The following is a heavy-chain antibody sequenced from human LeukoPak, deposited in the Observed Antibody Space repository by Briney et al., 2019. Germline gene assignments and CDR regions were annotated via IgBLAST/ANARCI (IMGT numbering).Heavy chain of an antibody. D-gene: IGHD3-10*01. Sequence: SVKVSCKASGGTFSSYAISWVRQAPGQGLEWMGRIIPILGIANYAQKFQGRVTITADKSTSTAYMELSSLRSEDTAVYYCARSAYYYGSGSLDFERYSWFDPWGQGTLVTVSS. J-gene: IGHJ5*02. CDR1: GGTFSSYA. V-gene: IGHV1-69*04. CDR2: IIPILGIA. CDR3: ARSAYYYGSGSLDFERYSWFDP.